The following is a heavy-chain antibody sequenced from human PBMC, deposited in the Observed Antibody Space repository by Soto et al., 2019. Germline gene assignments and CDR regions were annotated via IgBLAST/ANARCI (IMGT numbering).Heavy chain of an antibody. CDR1: GFTFSSYS. D-gene: IGHD2-2*01. J-gene: IGHJ6*02. CDR3: AKWGVCSTSCPPVAGHYYGMDV. Sequence: PVRSLRLSCSASGFTFSSYSMNWVRQAPGKGLEWVSYISSSSSTIYYADSVKGRFTISRDNAKNSLYLQMNSLRDEAKAVYYCAKWGVCSTSCPPVAGHYYGMDVWGQGTTVTV. V-gene: IGHV3-48*02. CDR2: ISSSSSTI.